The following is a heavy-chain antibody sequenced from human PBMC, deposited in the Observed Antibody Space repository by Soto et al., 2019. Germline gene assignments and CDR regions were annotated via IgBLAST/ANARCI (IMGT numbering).Heavy chain of an antibody. CDR1: GGSFRGYY. CDR3: ARGVPIVVVPAEEDWFDP. J-gene: IGHJ5*02. Sequence: PSETLSLTCAVYGGSFRGYYWSWIRQPPGKGLEWIGEINHSGSTNYNPSLKSRVTISVDTSKNQFSLKLSSVTAADTAVYYCARGVPIVVVPAEEDWFDPWGQGTLVTVSS. D-gene: IGHD2-2*01. V-gene: IGHV4-34*01. CDR2: INHSGST.